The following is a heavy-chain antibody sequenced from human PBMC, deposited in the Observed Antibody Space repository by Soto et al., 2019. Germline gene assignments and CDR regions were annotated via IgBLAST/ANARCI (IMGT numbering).Heavy chain of an antibody. V-gene: IGHV4-61*01. Sequence: PSETLSLTCTVSGGSFKSGSYSWSWIRQPPGKGLEWIGYVYHTGRTSYNPSLKSRVSISMDTSKNQFSPNLDSVTAADTAVYFCARDFAYFDSWGQGTLVTSSS. CDR3: ARDFAYFDS. CDR2: VYHTGRT. CDR1: GGSFKSGSYS. J-gene: IGHJ4*03. D-gene: IGHD3-3*01.